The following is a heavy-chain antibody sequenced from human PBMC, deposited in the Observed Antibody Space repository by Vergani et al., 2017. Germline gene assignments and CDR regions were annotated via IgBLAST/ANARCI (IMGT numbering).Heavy chain of an antibody. CDR2: IYGGQTT. J-gene: IGHJ4*02. V-gene: IGHV4-38-2*02. Sequence: QVQLQESGPRLVKASETLSLICTVSSDSVKSGYYWGWFRQPPGKGLEWIGSIYGGQTTYYCPSLKSRVSISMDTSGNQLSLKMSSVTAADTAVYYCAGLTSVALGTFDYWGQGSLVTVSS. CDR1: SDSVKSGYY. CDR3: AGLTSVALGTFDY. D-gene: IGHD4-23*01.